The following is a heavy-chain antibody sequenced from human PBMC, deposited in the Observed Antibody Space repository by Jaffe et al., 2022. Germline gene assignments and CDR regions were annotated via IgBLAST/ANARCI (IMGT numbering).Heavy chain of an antibody. CDR2: IRYDGSST. CDR3: AKLKGASGTHSAIEY. D-gene: IGHD1-26*01. CDR1: GFSFSNYA. V-gene: IGHV3-30*02. J-gene: IGHJ4*02. Sequence: QVQLVESGGGVVQPGGSLRLSCTASGFSFSNYAMHWVRQAPGKGLEWVTFIRYDGSSTYYAESVKGRFTVSRDNSNSTLFLQMTSLRFEDTAVYYCAKLKGASGTHSAIEYWGQGTLVTVSS.